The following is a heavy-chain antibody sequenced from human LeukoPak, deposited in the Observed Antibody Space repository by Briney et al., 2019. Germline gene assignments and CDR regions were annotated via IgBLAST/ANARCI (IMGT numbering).Heavy chain of an antibody. CDR3: TRVVSVAWSERRPGYYYMHV. Sequence: PGGSLSLSCTASGLTFSSYSMNWVRQAPGKGLEWVSSISSSGSYIYYAGSVKGRFTIPRDNAKNSLYLQMNSLRAEDTAVYYCTRVVSVAWSERRPGYYYMHVWGTGTTVTVPS. CDR2: ISSSGSYI. V-gene: IGHV3-21*01. CDR1: GLTFSSYS. J-gene: IGHJ6*03. D-gene: IGHD6-19*01.